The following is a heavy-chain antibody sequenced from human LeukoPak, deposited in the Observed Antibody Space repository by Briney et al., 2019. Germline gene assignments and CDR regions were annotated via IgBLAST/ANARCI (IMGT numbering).Heavy chain of an antibody. CDR2: IYTSGST. D-gene: IGHD3-22*01. Sequence: SETLSLTCTVSGASISSYYWSWIRQPAGKGLEWIGRIYTSGSTNYNPSVKSRVTISVDKSKNQFSLKLSSVTAADTAVYYCARDYFDSSGYYGSGGYYYMDVWGKGTTVTVSS. CDR1: GASISSYY. CDR3: ARDYFDSSGYYGSGGYYYMDV. V-gene: IGHV4-4*07. J-gene: IGHJ6*03.